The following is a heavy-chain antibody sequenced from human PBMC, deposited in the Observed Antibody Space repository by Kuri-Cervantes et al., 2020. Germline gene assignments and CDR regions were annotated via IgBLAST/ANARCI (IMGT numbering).Heavy chain of an antibody. CDR3: AKEFDLYCSGGSCYQGWFDY. D-gene: IGHD2-15*01. Sequence: GGSLRLSCVVSGFTFSSYGMHWVRQAPGKGLEWVAVIWYDGSNKYFADSVKGRFTISRDNSKNTLYLQMNSLRAEDTAVYYCAKEFDLYCSGGSCYQGWFDYWGQGTLVTVSS. J-gene: IGHJ4*02. V-gene: IGHV3-33*06. CDR1: GFTFSSYG. CDR2: IWYDGSNK.